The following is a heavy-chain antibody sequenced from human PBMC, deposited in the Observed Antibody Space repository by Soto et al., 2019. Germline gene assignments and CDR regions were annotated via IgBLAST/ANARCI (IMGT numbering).Heavy chain of an antibody. J-gene: IGHJ4*02. D-gene: IGHD2-21*01. CDR1: AFTFNTYP. CDR2: ISYDGSDK. V-gene: IGHV3-30-3*01. Sequence: QVQLVESGGGVVQPGRSLRLSCAASAFTFNTYPMHWVRQVPGKGLEWVAVISYDGSDKHYADSVKGRFTISRDNSKNTLYLQMNSLRAEDTAVYNCARDRVIRSAKYYFDFWGQGTLVTVSS. CDR3: ARDRVIRSAKYYFDF.